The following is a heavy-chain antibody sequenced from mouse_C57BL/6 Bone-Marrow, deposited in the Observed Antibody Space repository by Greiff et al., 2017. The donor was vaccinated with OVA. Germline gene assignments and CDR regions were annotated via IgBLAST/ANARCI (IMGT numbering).Heavy chain of an antibody. V-gene: IGHV5-6*01. D-gene: IGHD2-4*01. CDR3: ARRAYYDYPFDY. CDR1: GFTFSSYG. CDR2: ISSGGSYT. J-gene: IGHJ2*01. Sequence: EVQLVESGGDLVKPGGSLKLSCAASGFTFSSYGVSWVRQTPDKRLEWVATISSGGSYTYYPDSVKGRFTISRDNAKNTLYLQMSSLKSEDTAMYYCARRAYYDYPFDYWGQGTTLTVSS.